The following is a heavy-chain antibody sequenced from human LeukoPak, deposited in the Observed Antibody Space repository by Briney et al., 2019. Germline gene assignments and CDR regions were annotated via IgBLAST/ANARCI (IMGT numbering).Heavy chain of an antibody. CDR1: GYTFTGYY. V-gene: IGHV1-2*02. Sequence: ASVKVSCKASGYTFTGYYMHWVRQAPGQGLEWMGWINPNSGGTSYAQKFQGRVTMTRDTSISTAYMELSRLRSDDTAVYYCARTVGIYYFDYWGQGTLVTVSS. CDR3: ARTVGIYYFDY. D-gene: IGHD4-23*01. J-gene: IGHJ4*02. CDR2: INPNSGGT.